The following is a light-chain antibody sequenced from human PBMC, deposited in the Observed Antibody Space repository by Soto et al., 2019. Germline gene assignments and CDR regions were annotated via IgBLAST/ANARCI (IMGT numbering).Light chain of an antibody. CDR3: QQYYTTPQT. CDR1: QTILHSSYSKNS. V-gene: IGKV4-1*01. J-gene: IGKJ1*01. CDR2: WAS. Sequence: DIVMTQSPDSLAVPLGERATINCKSSQTILHSSYSKNSLAWYQQKPGQPPKLLIFWASTRESGVPDRFSGSGSGTDFTLTISSLQAEDVAVYYCQQYYTTPQTFGQGTKVEIK.